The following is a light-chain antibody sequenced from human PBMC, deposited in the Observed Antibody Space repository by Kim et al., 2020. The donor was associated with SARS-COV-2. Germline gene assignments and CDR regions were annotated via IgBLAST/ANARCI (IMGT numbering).Light chain of an antibody. Sequence: EIVMTQSPATLSVSPGETTTLSCRASQSISSNLAWYLQKPGQAPRVVIYDASIRATGIPARFSGSGSGTEFTLTISSLQSEDFAVYYCQQYNDWPLSFGGGTKVDIK. CDR1: QSISSN. J-gene: IGKJ4*01. CDR3: QQYNDWPLS. V-gene: IGKV3-15*01. CDR2: DAS.